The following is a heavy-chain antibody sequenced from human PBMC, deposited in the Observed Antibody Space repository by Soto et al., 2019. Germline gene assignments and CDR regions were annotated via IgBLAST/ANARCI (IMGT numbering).Heavy chain of an antibody. Sequence: GGSLRLSCAASGFTFDDHAIHWVRQVPGRGLEWVSGITWNSLGIGYADSVKGRFTVSRDNAKNSVYLQMNRLTTEDTALYYCARDGVVSFDLWGQGTLVTVSS. J-gene: IGHJ5*02. CDR2: ITWNSLGI. CDR1: GFTFDDHA. CDR3: ARDGVVSFDL. V-gene: IGHV3-9*01. D-gene: IGHD2-15*01.